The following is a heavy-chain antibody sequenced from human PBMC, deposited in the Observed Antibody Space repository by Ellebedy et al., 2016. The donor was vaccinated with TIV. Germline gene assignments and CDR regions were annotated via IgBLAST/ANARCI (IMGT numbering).Heavy chain of an antibody. V-gene: IGHV3-30*18. Sequence: GGSLRLXXAASGFTFSSYSMNWVRQAPGKGLEWVAVISYDGSNKYYADSVKGRFTISRDNFKNTLYLQMNSLRAEDTAVYYCAKDRGYGGNSGTYYYYYYGMDVWGQGTTVTVSS. CDR2: ISYDGSNK. CDR3: AKDRGYGGNSGTYYYYYYGMDV. CDR1: GFTFSSYS. J-gene: IGHJ6*02. D-gene: IGHD4-23*01.